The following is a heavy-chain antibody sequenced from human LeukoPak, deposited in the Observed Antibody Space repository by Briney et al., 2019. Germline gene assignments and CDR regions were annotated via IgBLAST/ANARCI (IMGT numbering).Heavy chain of an antibody. CDR3: ATGCVGSPNCQTTGYDH. Sequence: GGSLRLSCAASGFTFSIYAMNWVRQAPGKGLEWVSGISDSGRNTYYSDSVKGQFTISRDNSESTVYLQMNSLTAEDTAQYYCATGCVGSPNCQTTGYDHWGQGTLVTVSS. CDR1: GFTFSIYA. CDR2: ISDSGRNT. V-gene: IGHV3-23*01. D-gene: IGHD2-2*01. J-gene: IGHJ4*02.